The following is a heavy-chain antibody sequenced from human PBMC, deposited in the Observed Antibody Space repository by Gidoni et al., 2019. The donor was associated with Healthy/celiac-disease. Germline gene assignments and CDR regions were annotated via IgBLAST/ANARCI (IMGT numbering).Heavy chain of an antibody. Sequence: QVQLQQWGAGLFKPSATLSLTCAVYGGSFSVYYWTWIRQPPGKGLEWIGEINHSGSTNYNPSLKSQVTISVDTSKNQFSLKLSSVTAADTAVYYCARGPRRGIAARPYWFDPWGQGTLVTVSS. V-gene: IGHV4-34*01. CDR2: INHSGST. CDR1: GGSFSVYY. D-gene: IGHD6-6*01. CDR3: ARGPRRGIAARPYWFDP. J-gene: IGHJ5*02.